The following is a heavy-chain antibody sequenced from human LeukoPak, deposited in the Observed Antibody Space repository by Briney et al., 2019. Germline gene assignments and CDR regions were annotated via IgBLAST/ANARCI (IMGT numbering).Heavy chain of an antibody. D-gene: IGHD2-2*02. Sequence: ASVKISCKVSGYTFTDYYMHWVQQAPGKGLEWMGLVDPEEGETIYAEKFQGRVTITADTSTDTAYMELSSLRSEDTAVYYCATGLLCSSTSCYSPPENYYYYYMDVWGKGTTVTVSS. CDR3: ATGLLCSSTSCYSPPENYYYYYMDV. V-gene: IGHV1-69-2*01. CDR2: VDPEEGET. CDR1: GYTFTDYY. J-gene: IGHJ6*03.